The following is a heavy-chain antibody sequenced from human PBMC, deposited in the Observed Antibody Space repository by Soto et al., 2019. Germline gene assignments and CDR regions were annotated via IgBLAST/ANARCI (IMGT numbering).Heavy chain of an antibody. J-gene: IGHJ4*02. D-gene: IGHD1-7*01. CDR1: GFTFSSYS. V-gene: IGHV3-21*01. CDR3: AREGYNWNYKGDY. CDR2: ISSSSSYI. Sequence: VQLVESGGGLVKPGGSLRLSCAASGFTFSSYSMNWVRQAPGKGLEGVSSISSSSSYIYYADSVKGRFTISRDNAKNSLYLQMNSLRAEDTAVYYCAREGYNWNYKGDYWGQGTLVTVSS.